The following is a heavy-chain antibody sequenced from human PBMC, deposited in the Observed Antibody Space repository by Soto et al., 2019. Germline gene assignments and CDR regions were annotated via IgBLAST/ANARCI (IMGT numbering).Heavy chain of an antibody. CDR2: ISGSGGST. CDR1: GFTFSSYA. CDR3: AKIRGAWIQLWPIDY. V-gene: IGHV3-23*01. Sequence: PGGSLRLSCAASGFTFSSYARSWVRQAPGKGLECVSAISGSGGSTYYADSVKGRFTISRDNSKNTLYLQMNSLRAEDTAVYYCAKIRGAWIQLWPIDYWGQGTLVTVSS. D-gene: IGHD5-18*01. J-gene: IGHJ4*02.